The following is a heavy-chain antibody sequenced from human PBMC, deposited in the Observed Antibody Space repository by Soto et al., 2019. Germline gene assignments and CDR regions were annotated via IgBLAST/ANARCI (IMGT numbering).Heavy chain of an antibody. Sequence: SETLSLTCAVYGGSFSGYYWSWIRQPPGKGLEWIGEINHSGSTNYNPSLKSRVTISVDTSKNQFSLKLSSVTAADTAVYYCATSLLNCTNGVCHDYWGQGTLGTVSS. V-gene: IGHV4-34*01. CDR1: GGSFSGYY. D-gene: IGHD2-8*01. CDR3: ATSLLNCTNGVCHDY. J-gene: IGHJ4*02. CDR2: INHSGST.